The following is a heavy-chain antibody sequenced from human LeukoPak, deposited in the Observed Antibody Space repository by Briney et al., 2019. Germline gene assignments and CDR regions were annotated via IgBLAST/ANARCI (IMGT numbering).Heavy chain of an antibody. CDR2: IGSSGNTI. J-gene: IGHJ4*02. Sequence: GGSLRLSCAASGFTFSSYEMNWVRQAPGKGLEWVSYIGSSGNTIYYADSVKGRFTISRDNAKSSLYLQMNSLRAEDTAVYYCASQWLLRYWGQGTLVTVSS. D-gene: IGHD3-22*01. V-gene: IGHV3-48*03. CDR3: ASQWLLRY. CDR1: GFTFSSYE.